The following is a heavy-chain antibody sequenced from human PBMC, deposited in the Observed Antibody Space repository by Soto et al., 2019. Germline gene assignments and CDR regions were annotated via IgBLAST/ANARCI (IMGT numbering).Heavy chain of an antibody. CDR1: GFTFSSYS. CDR3: AKDTSMASDYFDY. CDR2: ISYDGTNK. J-gene: IGHJ4*02. Sequence: GGSLRLSCAASGFTFSSYSMNWVRQAPGKGLEWVAVISYDGTNKYYADSVKGRFTISRDNSKNTLYLQMNSLRAEDTAVYYCAKDTSMASDYFDYWGQGTLVTVSS. D-gene: IGHD3-16*01. V-gene: IGHV3-30*18.